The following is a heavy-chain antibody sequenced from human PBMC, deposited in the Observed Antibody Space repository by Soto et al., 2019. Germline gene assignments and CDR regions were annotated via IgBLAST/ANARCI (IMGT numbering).Heavy chain of an antibody. J-gene: IGHJ6*02. CDR1: GYTFTSYG. CDR2: ISAYNGNT. V-gene: IGHV1-18*01. Sequence: QVQLVQSGAEVKKPGASVKVSCKASGYTFTSYGISWVRQAPGQGLEWMGWISAYNGNTNYAQKLQGRVTMTTDTSTSTAYRELRSLRSDDTAVYYCARDRIVARSSYYGMDVWGQGTTVTVSS. D-gene: IGHD5-12*01. CDR3: ARDRIVARSSYYGMDV.